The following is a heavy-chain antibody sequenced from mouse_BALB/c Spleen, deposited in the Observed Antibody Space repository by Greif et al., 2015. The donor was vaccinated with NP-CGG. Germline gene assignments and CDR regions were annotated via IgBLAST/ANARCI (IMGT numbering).Heavy chain of an antibody. V-gene: IGHV1S41*01. D-gene: IGHD2-1*01. CDR2: IAPGSGST. CDR1: GYTFTSYW. J-gene: IGHJ1*01. CDR3: AKAYGNYWYFDV. Sequence: DLVKPGASVKLSCKASGYTFTSYWINWIKQRPGQGLEWIGRIAPGSGSTYYDEMFKGKATLTVDTSSSTAYIQLSSLSSEDSAVYFCAKAYGNYWYFDVWGAGTTVTVSS.